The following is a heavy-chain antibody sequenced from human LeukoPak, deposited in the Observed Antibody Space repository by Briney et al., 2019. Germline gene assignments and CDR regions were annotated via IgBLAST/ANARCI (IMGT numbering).Heavy chain of an antibody. Sequence: PSETLSLTCTVSGGSISTSTYYRGWVRQPPGKGLEWIGSFYYSGATYYNPSLKSRVTISEDTSVNQFSLRLSSVTAADTAVYYCARIPPLYCSTSSCYSRSFDFWGQGILVTVSS. D-gene: IGHD2-2*02. CDR1: GGSISTSTYY. J-gene: IGHJ4*02. CDR3: ARIPPLYCSTSSCYSRSFDF. V-gene: IGHV4-39*07. CDR2: FYYSGAT.